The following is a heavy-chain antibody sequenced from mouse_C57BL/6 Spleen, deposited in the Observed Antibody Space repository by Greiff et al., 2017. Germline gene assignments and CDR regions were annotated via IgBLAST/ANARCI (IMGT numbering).Heavy chain of an antibody. V-gene: IGHV1-59*01. CDR3: ARGSGYVDD. Sequence: QVQLQQPGAELVRPGTSVKLSCKASGYTFTSYWMHWVKQRPGQGLEWIGVIDPSDSYTNYNQKFKGKATLTVDTSSSTAYMQLSSLTSEDSAVYYCARGSGYVDDWGQGTTLTVSS. CDR1: GYTFTSYW. CDR2: IDPSDSYT. J-gene: IGHJ2*01. D-gene: IGHD3-2*02.